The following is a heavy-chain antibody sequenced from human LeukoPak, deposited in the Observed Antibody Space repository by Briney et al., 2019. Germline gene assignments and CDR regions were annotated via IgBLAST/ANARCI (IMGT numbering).Heavy chain of an antibody. CDR2: ISSSSSTI. D-gene: IGHD5-12*01. J-gene: IGHJ3*02. CDR1: GFTFSSYS. Sequence: GGSLRLSCAASGFTFSSYSMNWVRQAPGKGLEWVSYISSSSSTIYYADSVKGRFTISRDNAKNSLSLQMNSLSAEDTAVYYCVRELVPQSINSGYDSFHIWGQGTMVTVSS. CDR3: VRELVPQSINSGYDSFHI. V-gene: IGHV3-48*04.